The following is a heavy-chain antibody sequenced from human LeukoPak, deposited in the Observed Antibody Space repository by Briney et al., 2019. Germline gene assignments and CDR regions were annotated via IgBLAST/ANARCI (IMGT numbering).Heavy chain of an antibody. CDR1: GFTFDDYA. CDR3: AKGGIQLGPGDADFFDY. J-gene: IGHJ4*02. CDR2: ISGDGGST. V-gene: IGHV3-43*02. D-gene: IGHD5-18*01. Sequence: HPGGSLRLSCAASGFTFDDYAMHWVPQAPGKGLEWVSLISGDGGSTYYADSVKGRFTISRDNSKNSLYLQMNSLRTEDTALYYCAKGGIQLGPGDADFFDYWGQGTLVTVSS.